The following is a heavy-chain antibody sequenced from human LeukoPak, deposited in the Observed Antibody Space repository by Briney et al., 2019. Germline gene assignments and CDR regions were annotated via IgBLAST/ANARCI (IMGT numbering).Heavy chain of an antibody. Sequence: NPGGSLRLSCAASGFTFSSYEMNWVRQAPGKGLEWVSYVSKSNTYTTYADSVQGRFTISRDNAKNSLYLEMNSLRVEDTAVYFCARVQLVYYYYGVDVWGQGTTVTVSS. CDR1: GFTFSSYE. CDR3: ARVQLVYYYYGVDV. D-gene: IGHD6-13*01. J-gene: IGHJ6*02. V-gene: IGHV3-21*05. CDR2: VSKSNTYT.